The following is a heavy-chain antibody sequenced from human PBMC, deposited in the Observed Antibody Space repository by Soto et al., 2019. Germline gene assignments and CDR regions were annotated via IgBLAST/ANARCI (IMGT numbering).Heavy chain of an antibody. Sequence: SQTLSLTCAISGDSVSTSSAAWNWISQSPSRGLEWLGRTYYRSKWYNDYAVSVKSRITINPDTSKNQFSLQLNSVTPEDAAVYYCAREVGATMIRWFDPWGQGTLVTVSS. J-gene: IGHJ5*02. CDR1: GDSVSTSSAA. CDR3: AREVGATMIRWFDP. D-gene: IGHD1-26*01. V-gene: IGHV6-1*01. CDR2: TYYRSKWYN.